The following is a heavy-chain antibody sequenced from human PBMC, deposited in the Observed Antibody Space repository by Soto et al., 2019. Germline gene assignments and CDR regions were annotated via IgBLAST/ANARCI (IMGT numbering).Heavy chain of an antibody. D-gene: IGHD2-21*01. V-gene: IGHV1-69*02. CDR2: IIPMLGIS. CDR1: GGTFSTYS. J-gene: IGHJ3*02. CDR3: TIGSWSGEVFDI. Sequence: QVQLVQSGAEVKKPGSAVKVSCKDSGGTFSTYSMFWVRQAPGQGLEWMGRIIPMLGISNYAQKFQGRATISADKSTGTAYMELSSLRYEDTALYYCTIGSWSGEVFDIWGQGTMVTVSS.